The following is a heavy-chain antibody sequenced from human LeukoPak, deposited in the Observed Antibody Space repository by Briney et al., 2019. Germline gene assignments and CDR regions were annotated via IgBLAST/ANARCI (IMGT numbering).Heavy chain of an antibody. CDR1: GYTFTSYD. CDR2: ISAYNGNT. V-gene: IGHV1-18*01. D-gene: IGHD3-22*01. Sequence: ASVKVSCKASGYTFTSYDISWVRQAPGQGLEWMGWISAYNGNTNYAQKLQGRVTMTTDTSTSTAYMDLKSLRSDDTAVYYCARDTSIYDSSNDYWGQGTLVTVSS. CDR3: ARDTSIYDSSNDY. J-gene: IGHJ4*02.